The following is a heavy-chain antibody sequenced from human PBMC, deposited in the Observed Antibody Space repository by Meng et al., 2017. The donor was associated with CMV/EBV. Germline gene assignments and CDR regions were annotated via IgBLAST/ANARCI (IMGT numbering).Heavy chain of an antibody. D-gene: IGHD4/OR15-4a*01. J-gene: IGHJ4*02. Sequence: IFRTSYINWVRQAAGQGLEWMGWMNPDSGNTDYPQKFQGRVTLTRNTSINTAYMELRSLTSEDTAVYFCVRDFPFDNGTHVSTVGFWGQGTLVTVSS. CDR1: IFRTSY. CDR3: VRDFPFDNGTHVSTVGF. CDR2: MNPDSGNT. V-gene: IGHV1-8*01.